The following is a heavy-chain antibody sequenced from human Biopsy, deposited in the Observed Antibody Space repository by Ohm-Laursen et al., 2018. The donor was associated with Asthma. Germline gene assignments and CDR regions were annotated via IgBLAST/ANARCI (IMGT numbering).Heavy chain of an antibody. Sequence: ATVKISCKASGYNFISFAIHWVRQAPGQRLEWMGWVNTGNGDTKYSQKFQGRVTITRDTAASTAYMELRSLRSEDTATYYCARTYYDFLTGQVKDVFGVWGQGTMVTVSS. V-gene: IGHV1-3*04. CDR3: ARTYYDFLTGQVKDVFGV. D-gene: IGHD3-9*01. CDR1: GYNFISFA. CDR2: VNTGNGDT. J-gene: IGHJ3*01.